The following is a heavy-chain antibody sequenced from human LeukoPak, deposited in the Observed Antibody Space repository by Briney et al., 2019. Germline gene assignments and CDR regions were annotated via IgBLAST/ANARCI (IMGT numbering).Heavy chain of an antibody. J-gene: IGHJ4*02. D-gene: IGHD5-24*01. V-gene: IGHV3-30*04. Sequence: GGSLRLSCAASGFTFSSYAMHWVRQAPGKGLEWVAVISYDGSNKYYADSVKGRFTTSRDNSKNTLYLQMNSLRAEDTAVYYCARELGDGYNPFDYWGQGTLVTVSS. CDR2: ISYDGSNK. CDR1: GFTFSSYA. CDR3: ARELGDGYNPFDY.